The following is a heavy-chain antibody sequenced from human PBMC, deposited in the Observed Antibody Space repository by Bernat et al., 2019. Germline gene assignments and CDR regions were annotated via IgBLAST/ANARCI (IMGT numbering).Heavy chain of an antibody. CDR2: IKQDGSEK. CDR1: GFTFSSYW. J-gene: IGHJ4*02. V-gene: IGHV3-7*01. D-gene: IGHD2-21*02. CDR3: ARDFCGGDCSVNPPDNY. Sequence: EVQLVESGGGLVQPGGSLRLSCAASGFTFSSYWMSWVRQAPGKGLEWVANIKQDGSEKYYVDSVKGRFTISRDNAKNSLCLQMNSLRAEDTAVYYCARDFCGGDCSVNPPDNYWGQGTLVTVSS.